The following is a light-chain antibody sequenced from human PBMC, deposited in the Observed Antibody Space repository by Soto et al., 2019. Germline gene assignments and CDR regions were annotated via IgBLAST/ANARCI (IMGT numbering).Light chain of an antibody. V-gene: IGLV2-14*01. Sequence: QSVPTQPASVSGSPGQSITISCTGTSSDVGGYDYVSWYQIHPGKAPKLMVFEVSNRPSGVSYRFSGSKSGNMASLTISGLQAEDEADYFCSSYSLSTAYLFGTGTKVTVL. CDR1: SSDVGGYDY. CDR2: EVS. CDR3: SSYSLSTAYL. J-gene: IGLJ1*01.